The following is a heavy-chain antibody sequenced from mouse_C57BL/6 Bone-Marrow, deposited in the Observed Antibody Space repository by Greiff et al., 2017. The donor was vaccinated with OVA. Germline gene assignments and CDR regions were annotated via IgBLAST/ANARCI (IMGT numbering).Heavy chain of an antibody. CDR3: ARYDWVAY. Sequence: VKLKQPGAELVRPGSSVKLSCKASGYTFTSYWMHWVKQRPIQGLEWIGNIDPSDSETHYNQKFKDKATLTVDKSSSTAYMQLSSLTSEDSAVYYCARYDWVAYWGQGTLVTVSA. D-gene: IGHD2-3*01. CDR1: GYTFTSYW. V-gene: IGHV1-52*01. CDR2: IDPSDSET. J-gene: IGHJ3*01.